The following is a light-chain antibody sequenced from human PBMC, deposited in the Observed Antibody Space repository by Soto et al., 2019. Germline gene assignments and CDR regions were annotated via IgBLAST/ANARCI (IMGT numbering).Light chain of an antibody. CDR1: SSDVGGYNY. CDR3: SSYTSCSTSYV. V-gene: IGLV2-14*01. CDR2: EVS. Sequence: QSALTQPASVSGSPGQSITISCTGTSSDVGGYNYVSWYQQHPGKAPKLMIYEVSNRPSGVSNRFSGSKSGNTASLTISGLQAEDEADYYCSSYTSCSTSYVFGTGTKVTVL. J-gene: IGLJ1*01.